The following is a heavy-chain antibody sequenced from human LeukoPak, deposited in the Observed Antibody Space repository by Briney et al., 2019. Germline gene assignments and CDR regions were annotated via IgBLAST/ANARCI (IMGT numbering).Heavy chain of an antibody. CDR2: ISAYNGNT. D-gene: IGHD3-22*01. CDR1: GYTFTSYG. Sequence: AASVKVSCKASGYTFTSYGISWVRQAPGRGLEWMGWISAYNGNTNYAQKLQGRVTMTTDTSTSTAYMELRSLRSDDTAVYYCARVIGGIWHYDSSGYYYWFDPWGQGTLVTVSS. J-gene: IGHJ5*02. CDR3: ARVIGGIWHYDSSGYYYWFDP. V-gene: IGHV1-18*01.